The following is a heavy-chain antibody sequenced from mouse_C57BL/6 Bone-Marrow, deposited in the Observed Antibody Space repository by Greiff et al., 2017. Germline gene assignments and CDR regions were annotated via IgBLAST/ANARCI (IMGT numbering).Heavy chain of an antibody. D-gene: IGHD1-1*01. CDR3: ASPFITTVGYFDV. CDR2: FNPGSGGT. CDR1: GYAFTNYL. Sequence: VQLQESGAELVRPGTSVKVSCKASGYAFTNYLIEWVKQRPGQGLEWIGVFNPGSGGTNYNEKFKGKATLTADKSSSTAYMQLSSLTSEDSAVYFCASPFITTVGYFDVWGTGTTVTVSS. J-gene: IGHJ1*03. V-gene: IGHV1-54*01.